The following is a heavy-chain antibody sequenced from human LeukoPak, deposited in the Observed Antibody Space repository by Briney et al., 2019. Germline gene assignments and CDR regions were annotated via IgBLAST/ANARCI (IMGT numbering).Heavy chain of an antibody. Sequence: SETLSLTCTVSGGSISSHYWSWIRQPPGKGLEWIGYIYYSGSTNYNPSLKSRVTISVDTSKNQFSLKLSSVTAADTAVYYCARGVARRDGYNFYYYYYYMDVWGKGTTVTVSS. V-gene: IGHV4-59*11. CDR2: IYYSGST. J-gene: IGHJ6*03. CDR3: ARGVARRDGYNFYYYYYYMDV. D-gene: IGHD5-24*01. CDR1: GGSISSHY.